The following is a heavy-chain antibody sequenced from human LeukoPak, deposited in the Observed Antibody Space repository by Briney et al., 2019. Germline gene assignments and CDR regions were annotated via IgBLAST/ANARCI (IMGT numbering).Heavy chain of an antibody. V-gene: IGHV3-7*01. D-gene: IGHD2-2*01. CDR2: IKQDGSEK. CDR1: GFTFSSYW. J-gene: IGHJ5*02. Sequence: SGGSLRLSCAASGFTFSSYWMSWVRQAPGKGLEWVANIKQDGSEKYYVDSVKGRFTISRDNAKNSLYLQMNSLRAEDTAVYSCASAIYCSSTSCHPWFDPWGQGTLVTVSS. CDR3: ASAIYCSSTSCHPWFDP.